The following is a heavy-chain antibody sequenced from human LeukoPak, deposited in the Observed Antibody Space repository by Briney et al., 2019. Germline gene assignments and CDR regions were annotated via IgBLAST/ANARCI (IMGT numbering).Heavy chain of an antibody. Sequence: SETLSLTCTVSGGSISSSSYYWGWIRQPPGKGLEWIGGIYYSGSTYYNPSLKSRVTISVDTSKNQFSLKLSSVTAADTAVYYCARRSLNSDYWGQGTLVTVSS. CDR2: IYYSGST. V-gene: IGHV4-39*01. CDR3: ARRSLNSDY. CDR1: GGSISSSSYY. J-gene: IGHJ4*02.